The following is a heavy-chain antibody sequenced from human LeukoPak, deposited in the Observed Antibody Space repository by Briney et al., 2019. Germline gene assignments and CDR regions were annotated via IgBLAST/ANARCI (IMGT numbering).Heavy chain of an antibody. V-gene: IGHV1-2*02. Sequence: ASVKVSCKASGYTFTGYYMHWVRQAPGQGLEWMGWINPNSGGTNYAQKFRGRVTMTRDTSISTAYMELSRLRSDDTAVYYCARVRSVGATTSWFDPWGQGTLVTVSS. CDR3: ARVRSVGATTSWFDP. CDR1: GYTFTGYY. J-gene: IGHJ5*02. D-gene: IGHD1-26*01. CDR2: INPNSGGT.